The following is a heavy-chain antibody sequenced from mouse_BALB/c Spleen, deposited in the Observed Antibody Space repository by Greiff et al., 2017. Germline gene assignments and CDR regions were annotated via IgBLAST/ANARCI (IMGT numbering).Heavy chain of an antibody. CDR3: ARAYYGNLYAMDY. J-gene: IGHJ4*01. D-gene: IGHD2-10*01. CDR1: GFTFSDYY. V-gene: IGHV5-4*02. CDR2: ISDGGSYT. Sequence: DVHLVESGGGLVKPGGSLKLSCAASGFTFSDYYMYWVRQTPEKRLEWVATISDGGSYTYYPDSVKGRFTISRDNAKNNLYLQMSSLKSEDTAMYYCARAYYGNLYAMDYWGQGTSVTVSS.